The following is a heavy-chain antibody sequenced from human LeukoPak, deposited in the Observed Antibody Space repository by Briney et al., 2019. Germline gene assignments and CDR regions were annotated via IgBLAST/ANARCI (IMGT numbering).Heavy chain of an antibody. CDR3: AKETSSSFDY. D-gene: IGHD6-6*01. CDR1: GFTLSSYA. CDR2: ISNSGGST. V-gene: IGHV3-23*01. Sequence: GGSLRLSCAASGFTLSSYAMDWVRQAPGKGLEWVSGISNSGGSTYYADSVKGRFTISRDNSKNTLYLQMNSLRAEDTAVYYCAKETSSSFDYWGQGTLVTVSS. J-gene: IGHJ4*02.